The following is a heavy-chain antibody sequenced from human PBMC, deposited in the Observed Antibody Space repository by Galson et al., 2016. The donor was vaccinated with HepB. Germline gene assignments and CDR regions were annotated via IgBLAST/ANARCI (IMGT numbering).Heavy chain of an antibody. CDR2: IGTSNIYT. J-gene: IGHJ6*03. CDR3: ARGPVPVAGYYYHYMDV. Sequence: SLRLSCAASEFTFSDYYMSWIRQAPGKGLEWVSYIGTSNIYTNHADSVKGRFTISRDNAKSSLYLQMNSLRAEDTAVYYCARGPVPVAGYYYHYMDVWGKGTTVTVSS. D-gene: IGHD2-2*01. CDR1: EFTFSDYY. V-gene: IGHV3-11*06.